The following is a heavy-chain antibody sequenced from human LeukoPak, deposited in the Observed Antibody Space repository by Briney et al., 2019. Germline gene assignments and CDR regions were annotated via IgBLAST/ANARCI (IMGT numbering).Heavy chain of an antibody. CDR3: ARGHGPGIAVTICDS. V-gene: IGHV3-21*06. J-gene: IGHJ4*02. Sequence: GGSLRLSCAASGFTFSSYSMNWVRQAPGKGLEWVSSISSSSTYIYHADSVKGRFTISRDNAKNSLYLHMNSLRAEDTAVYYCARGHGPGIAVTICDSWGQGTPVTVSS. CDR2: ISSSSTYI. D-gene: IGHD6-19*01. CDR1: GFTFSSYS.